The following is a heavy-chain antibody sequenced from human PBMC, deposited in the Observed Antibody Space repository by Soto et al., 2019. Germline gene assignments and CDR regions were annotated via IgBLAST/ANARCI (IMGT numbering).Heavy chain of an antibody. V-gene: IGHV3-48*02. CDR1: GFTFSSYS. CDR2: ISSSRSTI. D-gene: IGHD3-22*01. Sequence: EEQLVESGGGSVQPGGSLRLSCAASGFTFSSYSMNWVRQAPGKGLEWVSYISSSRSTIYYADSVKGRFTISRDNAKNSLYLQMNSLRDEDTAIYYCARGPHSSGYYPQLDYWGQGTLVTVSS. J-gene: IGHJ4*02. CDR3: ARGPHSSGYYPQLDY.